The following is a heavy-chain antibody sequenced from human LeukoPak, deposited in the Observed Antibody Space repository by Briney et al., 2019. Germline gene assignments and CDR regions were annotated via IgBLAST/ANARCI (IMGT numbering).Heavy chain of an antibody. CDR3: AKGSVEGDYGYDY. Sequence: PGGSLRLSCAASGFTFSSYATSWVRQAPGKGMGWVSAISGSGGSTYYADSVKGRFTISRDNSKNTLYLQMNSLRAEDTAVYYCAKGSVEGDYGYDYWGQGTLVTVSS. J-gene: IGHJ4*02. V-gene: IGHV3-23*01. CDR1: GFTFSSYA. D-gene: IGHD4-17*01. CDR2: ISGSGGST.